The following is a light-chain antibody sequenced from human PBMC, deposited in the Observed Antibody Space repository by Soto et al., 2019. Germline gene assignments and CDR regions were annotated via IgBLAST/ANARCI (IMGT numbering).Light chain of an antibody. CDR3: QQYNKWPRT. Sequence: EIVMTSSPAPLSGSPGESATLSCRASQSVITNLAWYQQKPGQAPRLLIYGASTRAAIIPARFSGSGSGTEFTLTISSLQSEEFAVYYCQQYNKWPRTFGQGTKVDIK. J-gene: IGKJ1*01. CDR1: QSVITN. CDR2: GAS. V-gene: IGKV3-15*01.